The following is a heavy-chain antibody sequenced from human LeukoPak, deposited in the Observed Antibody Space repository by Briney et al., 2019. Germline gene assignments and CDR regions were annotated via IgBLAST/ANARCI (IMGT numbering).Heavy chain of an antibody. Sequence: GGSLRLSCAASGLTFSGYEMTWVRQAPGKGLEWVSYISSSGSTIYYADSVKGRFTISRDNAKNSLYLQMNSLRAEDTAVYYCARIRPGSTDAFDIWGQGTMVTVSS. J-gene: IGHJ3*02. CDR3: ARIRPGSTDAFDI. CDR2: ISSSGSTI. V-gene: IGHV3-48*03. D-gene: IGHD6-13*01. CDR1: GLTFSGYE.